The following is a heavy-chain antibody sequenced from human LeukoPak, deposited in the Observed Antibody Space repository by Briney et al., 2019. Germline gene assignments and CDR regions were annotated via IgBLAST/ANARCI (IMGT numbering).Heavy chain of an antibody. V-gene: IGHV3-11*01. CDR2: ISSSGSTI. J-gene: IGHJ4*02. D-gene: IGHD4-17*01. CDR3: AKGHDYGDYAIYYFDS. Sequence: GGSLRLSCAASGFTFSDYYMSWIRQAPGKGLEWVSYISSSGSTIYYADSVKGRFTISRDNAKNSLYLQMNSLRAEDTAVYYCAKGHDYGDYAIYYFDSWGQGTLVTVCS. CDR1: GFTFSDYY.